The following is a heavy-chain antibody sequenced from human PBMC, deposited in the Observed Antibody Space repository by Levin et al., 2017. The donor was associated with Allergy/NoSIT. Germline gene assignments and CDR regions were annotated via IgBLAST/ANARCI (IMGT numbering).Heavy chain of an antibody. V-gene: IGHV4-31*03. Sequence: SETLSLTCTVSGGSISSGGYYWSWIRQHPGKGLEWIGYIYYSGSTYYNPSLKSRVTISVDTSKNQFSLKLSSVTAADTAVYYCARAGVRGVITETNWFDPWGQGTLVTVSS. CDR3: ARAGVRGVITETNWFDP. CDR2: IYYSGST. CDR1: GGSISSGGYY. D-gene: IGHD3-10*01. J-gene: IGHJ5*02.